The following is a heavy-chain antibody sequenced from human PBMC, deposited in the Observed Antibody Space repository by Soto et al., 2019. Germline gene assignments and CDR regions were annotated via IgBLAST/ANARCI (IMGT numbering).Heavy chain of an antibody. J-gene: IGHJ1*01. CDR3: ASSTTVVTNQEYFQH. V-gene: IGHV4-30-4*01. Sequence: SETLSLTCTVSGGSISSGDYYWSWIRQPPGKGLEWIGYIYYSGSTYYNPSLRSRVTISVDTSKNQFSLKLSSVTAADTAVYYCASSTTVVTNQEYFQHWGQGTLVTVSS. D-gene: IGHD4-17*01. CDR2: IYYSGST. CDR1: GGSISSGDYY.